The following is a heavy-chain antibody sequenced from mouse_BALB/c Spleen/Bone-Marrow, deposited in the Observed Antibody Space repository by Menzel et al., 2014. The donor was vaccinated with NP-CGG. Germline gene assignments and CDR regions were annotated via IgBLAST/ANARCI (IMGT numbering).Heavy chain of an antibody. J-gene: IGHJ1*01. CDR1: GYSFTNYY. Sequence: VQLVESGAELVKPGASVKLSCKASGYSFTNYYMYWVKRRPGQGLEWIGEINPSNGGTNFNEKFKNKATLTVDKSSSTAYMQLSSLTSEDSAVYYCTRSNYGYWYFDVWGAGTTVTVSS. V-gene: IGHV1S81*02. D-gene: IGHD1-1*01. CDR2: INPSNGGT. CDR3: TRSNYGYWYFDV.